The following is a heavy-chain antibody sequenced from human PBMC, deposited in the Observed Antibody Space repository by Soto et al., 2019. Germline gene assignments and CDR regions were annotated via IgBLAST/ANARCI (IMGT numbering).Heavy chain of an antibody. CDR1: GGTFSSYA. D-gene: IGHD3-10*01. CDR2: IIPMYGPA. V-gene: IGHV1-69*01. Sequence: QVPLVQSGAEVKKPGSSVTVSCKASGGTFSSYAIHWVRQAPGQGLEWMGGIIPMYGPAKYAQRFQGRVTITADESTTTVYMEMPRLTSQATAVYYCARVTSMVRGVIDNWFDPWGHGTLVTVSS. CDR3: ARVTSMVRGVIDNWFDP. J-gene: IGHJ5*02.